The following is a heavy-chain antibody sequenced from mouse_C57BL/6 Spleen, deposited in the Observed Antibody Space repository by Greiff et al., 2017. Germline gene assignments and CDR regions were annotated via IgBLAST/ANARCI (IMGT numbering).Heavy chain of an antibody. Sequence: QVQLQQPGAALVMPGASVKLSCKASGYTFTSYWMHWVKQRPGQGLALIGEIDPSDSYTNYNQKFKGKSTLSVDQSSSTAYMQRSSLTSEDAAVYYCARSPPITTVVNWYFDVWGTGTTVTVSS. J-gene: IGHJ1*03. V-gene: IGHV1-69*01. CDR3: ARSPPITTVVNWYFDV. CDR1: GYTFTSYW. CDR2: IDPSDSYT. D-gene: IGHD1-1*01.